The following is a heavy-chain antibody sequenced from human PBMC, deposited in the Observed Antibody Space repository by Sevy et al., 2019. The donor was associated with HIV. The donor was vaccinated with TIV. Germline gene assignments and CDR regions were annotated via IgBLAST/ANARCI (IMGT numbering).Heavy chain of an antibody. Sequence: GGSLRLSCAASGFTFAKYSMSWVRQAPGKGLEWVSTFSFGCGRINYADSVKGRFTISRDDSKNTLFLQMNSLRAEDTATYFCAREGCTQPHDYWGQGTLVTVPS. D-gene: IGHD2-8*01. CDR3: AREGCTQPHDY. CDR2: FSFGCGRI. CDR1: GFTFAKYS. J-gene: IGHJ4*02. V-gene: IGHV3-23*01.